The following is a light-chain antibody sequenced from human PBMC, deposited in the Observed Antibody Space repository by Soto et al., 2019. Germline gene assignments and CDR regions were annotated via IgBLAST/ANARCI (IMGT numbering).Light chain of an antibody. CDR3: QQSYGSLMYT. CDR2: AAS. Sequence: DIQMTQSPSSLSASVWDRVTISCRASQDIATYLNWYQQKPGEAPKLLIFAASVLQSGVPSRFSGGGSGTDFTLTITTLQPEDFATYYCQQSYGSLMYTFGQGTKVE. V-gene: IGKV1-39*01. J-gene: IGKJ2*01. CDR1: QDIATY.